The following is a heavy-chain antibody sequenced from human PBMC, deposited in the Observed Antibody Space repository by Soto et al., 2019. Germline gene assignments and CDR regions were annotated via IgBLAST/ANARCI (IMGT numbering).Heavy chain of an antibody. J-gene: IGHJ4*02. CDR2: ISYDGGKE. CDR3: AKDLGGSGSD. V-gene: IGHV3-30*18. Sequence: GGSLRLSCAASGFTFSSYGMHWVRQAPGKGLEWVAVISYDGGKEYYADSVKGRFTISRDNSKNTLYLQMNSLRAEDTAVYHCAKDLGGSGSDWGQGTPVTVSS. D-gene: IGHD3-22*01. CDR1: GFTFSSYG.